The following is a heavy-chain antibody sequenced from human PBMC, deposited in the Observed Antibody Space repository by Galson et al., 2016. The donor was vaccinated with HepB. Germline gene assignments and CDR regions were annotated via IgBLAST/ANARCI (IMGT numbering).Heavy chain of an antibody. J-gene: IGHJ6*02. CDR1: GYTFTSYG. D-gene: IGHD2-8*01. V-gene: IGHV1-18*01. Sequence: SGYTFTSYGISWVRLAPGQGLEWMGWISGYNGNTNYARKFQGRVTLTTNTSTSTAYMELRSLRSDDTAVYYCARDVVLMVFSADYYYYGMDVWGQGTTVTVSS. CDR3: ARDVVLMVFSADYYYYGMDV. CDR2: ISGYNGNT.